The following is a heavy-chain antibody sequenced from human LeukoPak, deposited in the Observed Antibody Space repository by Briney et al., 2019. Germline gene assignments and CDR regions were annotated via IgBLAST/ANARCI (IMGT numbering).Heavy chain of an antibody. D-gene: IGHD7-27*01. V-gene: IGHV3-9*03. Sequence: GGSLRLPCAASGFTFDDYAMHWVRKARGEGREGVSGISWNSGSIGYADSVKGRFTISRDNAKNSLYLQMNSLRAEDMALYYCAKGGQANWRLFDAFDIWGQGTMVTVSS. J-gene: IGHJ3*02. CDR3: AKGGQANWRLFDAFDI. CDR2: ISWNSGSI. CDR1: GFTFDDYA.